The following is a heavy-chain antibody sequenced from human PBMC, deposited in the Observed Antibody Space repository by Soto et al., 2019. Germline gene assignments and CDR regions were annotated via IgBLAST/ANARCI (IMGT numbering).Heavy chain of an antibody. D-gene: IGHD3-10*01. V-gene: IGHV3-30*18. J-gene: IGHJ6*02. CDR2: ISYDGSSL. Sequence: QVQLVESGGGVVQPGKSLRLSCAASGLTFSRYGMHWVRQAPGKGLEWVAVISYDGSSLYYEDSVKGRFTISRDNSKNTLFLQMDSLRPEDTAVYFCAKGIMFFGDLSLEFGAHYGMDVWGPGTTVTVSS. CDR1: GLTFSRYG. CDR3: AKGIMFFGDLSLEFGAHYGMDV.